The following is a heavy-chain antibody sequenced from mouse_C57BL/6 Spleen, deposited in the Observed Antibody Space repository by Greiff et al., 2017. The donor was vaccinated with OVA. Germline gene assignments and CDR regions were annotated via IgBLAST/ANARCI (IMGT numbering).Heavy chain of an antibody. CDR2: IDPSDSYT. D-gene: IGHD2-3*01. J-gene: IGHJ2*01. Sequence: VQLQQPGAELVKPGASVKLSCKASGYTFTSYWMQWVKQRPGQGLEWIGEIDPSDSYTNYNQKFKGKATLTVDTSSSTAYMQLSSLTSEDSAVYYCARGGGDGYLDYWGQGTTLTVSS. CDR3: ARGGGDGYLDY. CDR1: GYTFTSYW. V-gene: IGHV1-50*01.